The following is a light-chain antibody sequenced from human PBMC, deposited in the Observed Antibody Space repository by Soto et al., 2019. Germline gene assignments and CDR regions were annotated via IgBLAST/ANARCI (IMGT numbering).Light chain of an antibody. V-gene: IGLV2-14*01. Sequence: QSALTQPASVSGSPGQSITLSCTGTSSDVGGYNYVSWYQQHPGKAPKLMIYEVSNRPSGVSDRFAGSKSGNTASLTISGLQAEYEDDYYCSSYTSSSTLNVFGTGTKLTVL. CDR2: EVS. CDR1: SSDVGGYNY. J-gene: IGLJ1*01. CDR3: SSYTSSSTLNV.